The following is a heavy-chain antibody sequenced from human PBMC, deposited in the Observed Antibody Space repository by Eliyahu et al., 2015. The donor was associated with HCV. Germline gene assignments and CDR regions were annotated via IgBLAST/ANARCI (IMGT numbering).Heavy chain of an antibody. CDR2: VSYRGST. V-gene: IGHV4-61*01. CDR3: ARADPLRREYSYGH. D-gene: IGHD5-18*01. CDR1: GASVSSGSHY. Sequence: QVQLQESGPGLVKPSETLSLTCTVSGASVSSGSHYWTWIRQPPGKGLEWIGYVSYRGSTHHHPSLKSRVAISVDTSKNQFSLKLSSVTAADTAVYYCARADPLRREYSYGHWGQGTLVTVSS. J-gene: IGHJ4*02.